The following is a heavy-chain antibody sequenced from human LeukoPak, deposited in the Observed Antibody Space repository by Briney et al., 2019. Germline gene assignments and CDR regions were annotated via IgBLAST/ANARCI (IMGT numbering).Heavy chain of an antibody. CDR3: ARARIQLERRSRAKNWFDP. V-gene: IGHV4-34*01. CDR1: GGSFSGYY. Sequence: SETLSLTCAVYGGSFSGYYWSWIRQPPGKGLEWIGEINHSGSTNYNPSLKSRVTISVDTSKNQFSLKLSSVTAADTAVYYCARARIQLERRSRAKNWFDPWGQGTLVTVSP. CDR2: INHSGST. J-gene: IGHJ5*02. D-gene: IGHD1-1*01.